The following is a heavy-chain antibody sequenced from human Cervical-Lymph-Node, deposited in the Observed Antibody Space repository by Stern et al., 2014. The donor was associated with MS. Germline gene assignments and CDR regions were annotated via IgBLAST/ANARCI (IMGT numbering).Heavy chain of an antibody. CDR3: ARLSSTWWYFDS. CDR2: INTNTGIP. V-gene: IGHV7-4-1*02. D-gene: IGHD6-13*01. J-gene: IGHJ4*02. Sequence: QLVQSGSELRTPGASVKVSCRASGYTFTDYAMNWVRQAPGQGLEWMGWINTNTGIPTHAQDFTGRFVFSLDTSISTAYVQINDLRAEDTAVYYCARLSSTWWYFDSWGQGTLVTVSS. CDR1: GYTFTDYA.